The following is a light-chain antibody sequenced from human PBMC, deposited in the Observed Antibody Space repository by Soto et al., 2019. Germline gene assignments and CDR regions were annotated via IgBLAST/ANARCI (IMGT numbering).Light chain of an antibody. CDR1: QAISSN. J-gene: IGKJ1*01. Sequence: EIVMSQPPATLSVSRGERATLSCRANQAISSNLAWYQQKPGQAPRLLIYGASRRATGVPDRFIGSGSGTDFTLTISRLDPEDFAVYYCQHYITSLTTFGQGTKVDIK. CDR2: GAS. V-gene: IGKV3D-15*01. CDR3: QHYITSLTT.